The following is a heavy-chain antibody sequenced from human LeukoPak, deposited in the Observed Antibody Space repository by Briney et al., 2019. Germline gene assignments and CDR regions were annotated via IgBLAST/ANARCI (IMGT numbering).Heavy chain of an antibody. CDR2: ISGSGGST. V-gene: IGHV3-23*01. CDR1: GFTFSSYA. D-gene: IGHD2-2*01. J-gene: IGHJ5*02. Sequence: GGSLRLSCAASGFTFSSYAMSWVRQAPGKGLEWVSAISGSGGSTYYADSVKGRFTISRDNSKNTLYLQMNSLRAEDTAVYYCAKDQRYCSSTSCPGGFDPWGQGTLVTVSS. CDR3: AKDQRYCSSTSCPGGFDP.